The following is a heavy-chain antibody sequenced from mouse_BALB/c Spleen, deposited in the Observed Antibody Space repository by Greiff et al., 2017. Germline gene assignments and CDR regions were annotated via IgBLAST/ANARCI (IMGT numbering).Heavy chain of an antibody. J-gene: IGHJ4*01. CDR3: ARDRAFITTAPMDY. CDR2: IWAGGST. D-gene: IGHD1-2*01. V-gene: IGHV2-9*02. CDR1: GFSLTSYG. Sequence: QVQLKQSGPGLVAPSQSLSITCTVSGFSLTSYGVHWVRQPPGKGLEWLGVIWAGGSTNYNSALMSRLSISKDNSKSQVFLKMNSLQTDDTAMYYCARDRAFITTAPMDYWGQGTSVTVSS.